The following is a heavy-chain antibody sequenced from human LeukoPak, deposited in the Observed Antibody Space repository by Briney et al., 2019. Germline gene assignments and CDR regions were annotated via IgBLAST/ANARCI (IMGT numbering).Heavy chain of an antibody. V-gene: IGHV3-48*03. CDR2: ITSSGNTI. CDR1: GFTFSRYE. J-gene: IGHJ4*02. Sequence: GGSLRLSCAASGFTFSRYEMNWVRQAPGKGLEWVSYITSSGNTIYYADSVKGRFTISRDNAKNTLYLQMNSLRAEDTAVYYCARLTTMTTTGGPFDYWGQGTLVTVSS. CDR3: ARLTTMTTTGGPFDY. D-gene: IGHD4-17*01.